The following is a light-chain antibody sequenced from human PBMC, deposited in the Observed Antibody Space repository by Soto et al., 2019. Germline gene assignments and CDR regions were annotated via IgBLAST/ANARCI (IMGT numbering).Light chain of an antibody. Sequence: NFMLTQPHSVSESPGKTVIISCTRSSGSIASNYVQWYQQRPGSAPTTVIYEDNQRPSGVPDRFSGSIDSYSNSASLTISGLKTEDEADYYCHSYATSNHWVFGGGTKLTVL. CDR2: EDN. J-gene: IGLJ3*02. CDR1: SGSIASNY. V-gene: IGLV6-57*04. CDR3: HSYATSNHWV.